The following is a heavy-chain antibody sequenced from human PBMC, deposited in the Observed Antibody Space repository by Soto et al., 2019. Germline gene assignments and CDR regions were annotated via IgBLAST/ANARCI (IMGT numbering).Heavy chain of an antibody. D-gene: IGHD6-13*01. CDR1: GFTVSSNY. CDR2: IYSGGST. Sequence: GGSLRLSCAASGFTVSSNYMSWVRQAPGKGLEWVSVIYSGGSTYYADSVKGRFTISRDNSKNTLYLQMNSLRAEDTAVYYCARVAAAGTLYYFDYWGQGTLVTVSS. J-gene: IGHJ4*02. CDR3: ARVAAAGTLYYFDY. V-gene: IGHV3-53*01.